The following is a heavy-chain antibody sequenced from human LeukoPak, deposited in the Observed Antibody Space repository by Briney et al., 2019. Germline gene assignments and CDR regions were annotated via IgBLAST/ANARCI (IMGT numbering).Heavy chain of an antibody. CDR1: GGSISSGSYY. D-gene: IGHD2-21*02. CDR3: ARGLYCGGDCYWFDY. J-gene: IGHJ4*02. CDR2: IYTSRSA. Sequence: SQTLSLTCTVSGGSISSGSYYWSWIRQPAGKGLEWIGRIYTSRSANYNPSLKSRVTISVDTSKNQFSLKLSSVTAADTAVYYCARGLYCGGDCYWFDYWGQGTLVTVSS. V-gene: IGHV4-61*02.